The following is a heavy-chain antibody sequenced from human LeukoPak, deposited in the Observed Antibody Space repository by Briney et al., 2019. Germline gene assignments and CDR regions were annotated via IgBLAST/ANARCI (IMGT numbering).Heavy chain of an antibody. CDR1: GYTFTSYG. CDR2: ISAYNGNT. V-gene: IGHV1-18*01. J-gene: IGHJ3*02. Sequence: ASVMVSCKASGYTFTSYGISWVRQAPGQGLEWMGWISAYNGNTNYAQKLQGRVTMTTDTSTSTAYMELRSLRSDDTAVYYCARTYYYDSRDAFDIWGQGTMVTVSS. D-gene: IGHD3-22*01. CDR3: ARTYYYDSRDAFDI.